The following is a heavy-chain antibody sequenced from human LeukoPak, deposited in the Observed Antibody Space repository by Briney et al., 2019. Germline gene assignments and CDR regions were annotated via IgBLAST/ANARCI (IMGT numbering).Heavy chain of an antibody. Sequence: PGGPLRLSCAASGFTFDDYAMQWVRQAPGKGLEWVSGISWNGGSIAYADSVKGRFTISRDNAKNSLYLQMNTLRAEDTALYYCAKAAGAHSRSWGYFDYWGQGTLVTVSS. V-gene: IGHV3-9*01. CDR2: ISWNGGSI. CDR1: GFTFDDYA. J-gene: IGHJ4*02. CDR3: AKAAGAHSRSWGYFDY. D-gene: IGHD6-13*01.